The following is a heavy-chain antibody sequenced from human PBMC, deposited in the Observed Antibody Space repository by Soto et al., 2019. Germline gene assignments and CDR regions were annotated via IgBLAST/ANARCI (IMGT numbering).Heavy chain of an antibody. CDR3: ARDRAQGYCSGGSCYDGHEHPDY. CDR1: GFTFSSYW. V-gene: IGHV3-7*05. CDR2: IKQDGSEK. D-gene: IGHD2-15*01. J-gene: IGHJ4*02. Sequence: GGSLRLSCAASGFTFSSYWMSWVRQAPGKGLEWVANIKQDGSEKYYVDSVKGRFTISRDNAKNSLYLQMNSLRAEDTAVYYCARDRAQGYCSGGSCYDGHEHPDYWGQGTLVTVSS.